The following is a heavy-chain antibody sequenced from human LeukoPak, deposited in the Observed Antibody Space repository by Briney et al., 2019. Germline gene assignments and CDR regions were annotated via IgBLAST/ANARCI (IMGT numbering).Heavy chain of an antibody. CDR3: ARDWGSRSSLDY. V-gene: IGHV3-30-3*01. J-gene: IGHJ4*02. Sequence: GRSLRLSCAASGFTFSSYAMHWVRQAPGKGLEWVAVISYDGSNKYYADSVKGRFTISRDNSKNTLYLQMNSLRAEDTAVYYCARDWGSRSSLDYWGQGTLVTVSS. CDR2: ISYDGSNK. CDR1: GFTFSSYA. D-gene: IGHD3-16*01.